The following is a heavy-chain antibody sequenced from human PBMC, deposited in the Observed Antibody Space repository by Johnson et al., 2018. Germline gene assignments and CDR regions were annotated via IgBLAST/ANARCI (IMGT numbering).Heavy chain of an antibody. Sequence: VQLVETGGGVVQPGRSLRLSCAASGFTFSSYGMHWVRQAPGKGLEWVAVISYDESNKYYADSVKGRFTTSRDNSKNTLYLQMNSLRAEDTAVYYCARDVGRWNDAFDIWGQGTMVTVSS. CDR3: ARDVGRWNDAFDI. D-gene: IGHD4-23*01. CDR2: ISYDESNK. V-gene: IGHV3-30*03. J-gene: IGHJ3*02. CDR1: GFTFSSYG.